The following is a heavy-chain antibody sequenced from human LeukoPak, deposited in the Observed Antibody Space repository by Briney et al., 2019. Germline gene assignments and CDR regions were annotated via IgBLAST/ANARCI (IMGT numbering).Heavy chain of an antibody. CDR2: ISAYNGNT. Sequence: ASVKVSCKASGYTFTSYGISWVRQAPGQGLEWMGWISAYNGNTNYAQKLQGRVTMTTDTPTSTAYMELRSLRSDDTAVYYCARADSSGWYMVFPGDYWGQGTLVTVSS. CDR1: GYTFTSYG. D-gene: IGHD6-19*01. V-gene: IGHV1-18*01. CDR3: ARADSSGWYMVFPGDY. J-gene: IGHJ4*02.